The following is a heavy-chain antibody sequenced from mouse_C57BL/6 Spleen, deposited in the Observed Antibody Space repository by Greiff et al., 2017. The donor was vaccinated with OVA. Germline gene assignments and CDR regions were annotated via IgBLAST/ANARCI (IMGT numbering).Heavy chain of an antibody. D-gene: IGHD2-4*01. J-gene: IGHJ4*01. Sequence: QVTLKESGPGILQPSQTLSLTCSFSGFSLSTFGMGVGWIRQPSGMGLEWLAHIWWDDDMYYNPALKSRLTISKDTSKHQVFLKIANVDTADTATYYCARMGDYDGGPAAMDYWGQGTSVTVSS. CDR1: GFSLSTFGMG. V-gene: IGHV8-8*01. CDR3: ARMGDYDGGPAAMDY. CDR2: IWWDDDM.